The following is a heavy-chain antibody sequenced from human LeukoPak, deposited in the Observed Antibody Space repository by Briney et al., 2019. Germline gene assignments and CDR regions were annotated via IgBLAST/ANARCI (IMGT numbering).Heavy chain of an antibody. CDR3: AKDRVSSGWYHGDY. D-gene: IGHD6-19*01. CDR1: GFTFSSYG. V-gene: IGHV3-23*01. Sequence: GGSLRLSCAASGFTFSSYGMYWVRQAPGKGLEWVSAISGSGSSTYYADSVKGRFTISRDNSKNTLFLQINTLRAEDTAVYYCAKDRVSSGWYHGDYWGQGTLVTVSS. CDR2: ISGSGSST. J-gene: IGHJ4*02.